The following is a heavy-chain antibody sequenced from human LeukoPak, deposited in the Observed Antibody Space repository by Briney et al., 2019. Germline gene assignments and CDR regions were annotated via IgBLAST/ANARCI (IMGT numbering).Heavy chain of an antibody. CDR1: GFTFSNAW. CDR3: TTDLYYYGSGSRPFDP. V-gene: IGHV3-15*01. CDR2: IKSKTDGGTT. Sequence: PRGSLRLSCAASGFTFSNAWMSWVRQAPGKGLEWVGRIKSKTDGGTTDYAAPVKGRFTISRDDSKNTLYLQMNSLKTEDTAVYYCTTDLYYYGSGSRPFDPWGQGTLVTVSS. J-gene: IGHJ5*02. D-gene: IGHD3-10*01.